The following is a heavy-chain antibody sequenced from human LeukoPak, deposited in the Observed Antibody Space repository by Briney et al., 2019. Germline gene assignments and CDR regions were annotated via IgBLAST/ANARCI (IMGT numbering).Heavy chain of an antibody. Sequence: GASVKVSCKASGYTFSSYDFNWERQATGQGLEWMGWMNPNSGNTGYAQKFQGRLTLTRDASISTAFMELSSLTSEDTAVYYCARKGASDYWGQGTPVTVSS. CDR1: GYTFSSYD. V-gene: IGHV1-8*01. J-gene: IGHJ4*02. CDR2: MNPNSGNT. D-gene: IGHD3-16*01. CDR3: ARKGASDY.